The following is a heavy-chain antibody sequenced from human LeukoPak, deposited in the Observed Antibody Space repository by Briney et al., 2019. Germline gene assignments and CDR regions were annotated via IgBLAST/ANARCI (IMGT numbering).Heavy chain of an antibody. V-gene: IGHV1-18*01. CDR3: ARDGWEEDYYDSSGYRDWYFDL. J-gene: IGHJ2*01. CDR2: TSAYNGNT. D-gene: IGHD3-22*01. Sequence: ASVKVSCKASGYTFTSYGISWVRQAPGQGLEWMGWTSAYNGNTNYAQKLQGRVTMTTDTSTSTAYMELRSLRSGDTAVYYCARDGWEEDYYDSSGYRDWYFDLWGRGTLVTVSS. CDR1: GYTFTSYG.